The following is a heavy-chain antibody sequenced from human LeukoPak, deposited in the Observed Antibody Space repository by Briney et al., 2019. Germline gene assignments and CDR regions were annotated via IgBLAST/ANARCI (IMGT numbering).Heavy chain of an antibody. CDR1: GGSFSGYY. D-gene: IGHD3-10*01. V-gene: IGHV4-34*01. CDR3: ARGTMVRGVISFDYYYYGMDV. J-gene: IGHJ6*02. CDR2: INHSGST. Sequence: SETLSLTCAVYGGSFSGYYWSWIRQPPGKGLEWIGEINHSGSTNYNPSLKSRVTISVDTSKNQFSLKLSSVTAADTAVYYCARGTMVRGVISFDYYYYGMDVWGQGTMVTVSS.